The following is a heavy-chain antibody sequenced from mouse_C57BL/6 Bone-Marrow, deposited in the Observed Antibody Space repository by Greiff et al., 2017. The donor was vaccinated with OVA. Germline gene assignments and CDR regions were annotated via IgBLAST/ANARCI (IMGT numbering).Heavy chain of an antibody. Sequence: QVQLKQSGPELVKPGASVKISCKASGYSFTSYYIHWVKQRPGQGLEWIGWIYPGSGNTKYNEKFKGKATLTADTSSSTAYMQLSSLTSEDSAVYYCARIYDGWYYFDYWGQGTTLTVSS. CDR3: ARIYDGWYYFDY. CDR1: GYSFTSYY. CDR2: IYPGSGNT. D-gene: IGHD2-3*01. J-gene: IGHJ2*01. V-gene: IGHV1-66*01.